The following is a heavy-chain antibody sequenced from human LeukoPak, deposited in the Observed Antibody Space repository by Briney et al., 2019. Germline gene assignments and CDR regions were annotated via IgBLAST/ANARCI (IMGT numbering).Heavy chain of an antibody. CDR3: ARGPMFRGVIIRRSKSGYFDY. J-gene: IGHJ4*02. D-gene: IGHD3-10*01. V-gene: IGHV3-21*06. CDR2: VSSSSDYI. CDR1: GFTFSSYS. Sequence: GGSLRLSCAASGFTFSSYSMNWVRQAPGKGLEWVSCVSSSSDYIDYADSVKGRFTISRDNAKNSVYLQMNSLRAEDTAVYYCARGPMFRGVIIRRSKSGYFDYWGQGTLVTVSS.